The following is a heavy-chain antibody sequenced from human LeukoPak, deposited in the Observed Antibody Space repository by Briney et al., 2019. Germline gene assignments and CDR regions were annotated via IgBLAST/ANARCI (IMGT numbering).Heavy chain of an antibody. CDR3: AKTKDDSSGLDY. J-gene: IGHJ4*02. V-gene: IGHV3-33*06. Sequence: PGRSLRPSCAPSGFTFSSYGMHWVRQAPGNGLGWVAVIWYDGSNKYYADSVTGRFTISRDNSKNTLYLQMNSLRAEDTAVYYCAKTKDDSSGLDYWGQGTLVTVSS. CDR2: IWYDGSNK. D-gene: IGHD3-22*01. CDR1: GFTFSSYG.